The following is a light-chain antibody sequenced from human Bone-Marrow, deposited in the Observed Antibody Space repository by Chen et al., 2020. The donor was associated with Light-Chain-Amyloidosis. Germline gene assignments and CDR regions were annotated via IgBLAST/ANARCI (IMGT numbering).Light chain of an antibody. CDR2: AAS. CDR3: QPRYSTPYS. V-gene: IGKV1-39*01. Sequence: EIQMNQSPASLSESVGDRVTVTCRASQSISWNLIWYQQKPGKAPKVLIYAASSLQSGVPSRFSGSGSGTDFTLTISSLQPDAFATSYCQPRYSTPYSFGQGIKLEI. CDR1: QSISWN. J-gene: IGKJ2*03.